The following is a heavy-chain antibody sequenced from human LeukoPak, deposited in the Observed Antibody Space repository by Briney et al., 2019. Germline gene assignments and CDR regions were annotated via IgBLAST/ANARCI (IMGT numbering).Heavy chain of an antibody. CDR2: IWYDGSNK. J-gene: IGHJ3*02. Sequence: GRSLRLSCAASGFTFSSYGMHWVXQAPGXXLEWVAVIWYDGSNKYYADSVKGRFTISRDNSKNTLYLQMNSLRAEDTAVYYCARREDDAFDIWGQGTMVTVS. D-gene: IGHD1-26*01. CDR1: GFTFSSYG. V-gene: IGHV3-33*01. CDR3: ARREDDAFDI.